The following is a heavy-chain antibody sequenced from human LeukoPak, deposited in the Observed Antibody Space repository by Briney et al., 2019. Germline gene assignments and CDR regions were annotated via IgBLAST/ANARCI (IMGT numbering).Heavy chain of an antibody. CDR1: GGSVSSGSYY. CDR2: IYYSGST. J-gene: IGHJ5*02. Sequence: SETLSLTCTVSGGSVSSGSYYWSWIRQPPGKGLEWIGYIYYSGSTNYNPSLKSRVTISVDTSKNQFSLKLSSVTAADTAVYYCARDYGPWGQGTLVTVSS. CDR3: ARDYGP. V-gene: IGHV4-61*01. D-gene: IGHD3-10*01.